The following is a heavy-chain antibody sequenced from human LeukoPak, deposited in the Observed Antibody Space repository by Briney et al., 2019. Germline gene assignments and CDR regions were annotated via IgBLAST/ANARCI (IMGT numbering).Heavy chain of an antibody. CDR2: IIPIFGTA. CDR1: GGTFSSYA. V-gene: IGHV1-69*13. J-gene: IGHJ6*03. CDR3: ARVLDSSGYYDYYYMDV. D-gene: IGHD3-22*01. Sequence: ASVKVSCKASGGTFSSYAISWVRQAPGQGLEWMGGIIPIFGTANYAQKFQGRVTITADESTSTAYMELSSLRSEDTAVYYCARVLDSSGYYDYYYMDVWGKGTTVTISS.